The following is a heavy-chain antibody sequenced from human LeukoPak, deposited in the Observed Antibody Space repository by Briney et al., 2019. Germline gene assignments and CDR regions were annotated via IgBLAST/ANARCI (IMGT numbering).Heavy chain of an antibody. J-gene: IGHJ4*02. Sequence: ASVKVSCKASGYTFTSYYMHWVRQAPGQGLEWIGIINPSGGSTSYAQKFQGRVTMTRDTSTSTVYMELSSLRSEDTAVYYCARVHDLAYCGGDCYSPYYFDYWGQGTLVTVSS. CDR2: INPSGGST. CDR1: GYTFTSYY. CDR3: ARVHDLAYCGGDCYSPYYFDY. V-gene: IGHV1-46*01. D-gene: IGHD2-21*02.